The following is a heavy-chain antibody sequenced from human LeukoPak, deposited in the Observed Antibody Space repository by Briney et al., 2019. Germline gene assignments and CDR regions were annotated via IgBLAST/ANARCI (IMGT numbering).Heavy chain of an antibody. CDR2: INGDGSLT. J-gene: IGHJ5*02. V-gene: IGHV3-74*01. D-gene: IGHD3-3*01. CDR1: GFTFRSYW. Sequence: PGGSLRLSCAASGFTFRSYWMHWVRQVPGKGLVWISRINGDGSLTNYADSVKGRFTISRDNAENTLYLQMNSLRAEDMAVYYCVRDYYTSGESWFDPWGQGTLVTVSS. CDR3: VRDYYTSGESWFDP.